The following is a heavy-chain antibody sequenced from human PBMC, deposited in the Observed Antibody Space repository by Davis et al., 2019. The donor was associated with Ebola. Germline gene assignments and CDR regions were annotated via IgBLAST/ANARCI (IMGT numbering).Heavy chain of an antibody. D-gene: IGHD3-9*01. CDR3: ARAPNYDVLTGTSSYYFDY. CDR2: ISGFNTNT. V-gene: IGHV1-18*04. Sequence: ASVKVSCKSSGYTFTSYGLVWVGQAPGLGLEWMGWISGFNTNTNFAQKFQGRVTVSKDTSTNTAYMDLRSLTSDDTAIYYCARAPNYDVLTGTSSYYFDYWGQGTLVTVSS. CDR1: GYTFTSYG. J-gene: IGHJ4*02.